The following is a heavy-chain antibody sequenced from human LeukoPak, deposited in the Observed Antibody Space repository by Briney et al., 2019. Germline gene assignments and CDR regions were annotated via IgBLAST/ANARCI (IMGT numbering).Heavy chain of an antibody. CDR3: ARQRDGYNKRGISFDY. CDR2: IYYSGST. CDR1: GGSISSGGYY. J-gene: IGHJ4*02. Sequence: SETLSLTCTVSGGSISSGGYYWSWIRQPPGKGLEWIGYIYYSGSTNYNPSLKSRVTISVDTSKNQFSLKLSSVTAADTAVYYCARQRDGYNKRGISFDYWGQGTLVTVSS. V-gene: IGHV4-61*08. D-gene: IGHD5-24*01.